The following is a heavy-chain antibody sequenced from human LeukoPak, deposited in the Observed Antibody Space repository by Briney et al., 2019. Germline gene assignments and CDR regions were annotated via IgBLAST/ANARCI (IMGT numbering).Heavy chain of an antibody. D-gene: IGHD2-2*01. CDR1: GFPFKNYW. J-gene: IGHJ4*02. Sequence: PGGSLRLSCEASGFPFKNYWMSWVRQAPGKGLEWVANIKQDGSETNYVDSLEGRFTISRDNAQNSLFLQMDSLRAEDTAVYFCARDRWSLTSAVFMDYWGQGTLVTVSS. V-gene: IGHV3-7*05. CDR3: ARDRWSLTSAVFMDY. CDR2: IKQDGSET.